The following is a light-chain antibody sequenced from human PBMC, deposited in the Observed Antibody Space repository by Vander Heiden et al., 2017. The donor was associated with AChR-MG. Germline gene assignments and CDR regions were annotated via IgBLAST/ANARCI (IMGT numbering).Light chain of an antibody. J-gene: IGKJ3*01. CDR3: QQSYSTPFT. CDR2: AAS. CDR1: ESISNY. Sequence: QSPSSLSASVGDRVTITCRASESISNYLNWYQQKPGKAPKLLIYAASTLQSGVPSRFSGSGSGTDFTLTISSLQPEDFATYYCQQSYSTPFTFGPGTKVDIK. V-gene: IGKV1-39*01.